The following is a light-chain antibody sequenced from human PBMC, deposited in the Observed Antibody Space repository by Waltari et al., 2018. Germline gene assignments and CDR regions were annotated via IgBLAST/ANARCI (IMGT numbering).Light chain of an antibody. CDR3: ALYMGSGIWV. CDR2: KAN. J-gene: IGLJ3*02. V-gene: IGLV8-61*01. CDR1: SGSLSPTSY. Sequence: QTVVTQEPSLSVSPGGTVTLTCALSSGSLSPTSYATRYHQTPGQAPRTLVYKANARSSGVPDRFSGSILGNTAALTITGAQADDESDYYCALYMGSGIWVFGGGTRLTVL.